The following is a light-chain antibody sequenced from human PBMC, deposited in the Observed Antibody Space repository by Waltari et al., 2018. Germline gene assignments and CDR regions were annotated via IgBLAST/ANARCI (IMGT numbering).Light chain of an antibody. CDR3: CSYAGSYTLV. CDR2: RNT. CDR1: TSNIGADYG. J-gene: IGLJ2*01. Sequence: QSVLTQPPSVSGAPGQRVTISCTGSTSNIGADYGVHWCQQVPGTAPKFPIYRNTKRPSGAPDRFSGSKSGNTASLTISGLQAEDEADYYCCSYAGSYTLVFGGGTKLTVL. V-gene: IGLV1-40*01.